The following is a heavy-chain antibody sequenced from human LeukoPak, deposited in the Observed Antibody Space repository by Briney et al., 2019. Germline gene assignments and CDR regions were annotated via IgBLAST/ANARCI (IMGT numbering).Heavy chain of an antibody. CDR3: ARVVYGDENYFDF. Sequence: PSGTLSLTCAVSGGSISTSNWWSWVRQPPGKGLRWIGEIYHSGSASSHPSLKSRVTISVDKSKDQFSLHLNSVIAADTAVYYCARVVYGDENYFDFWGQGTLVTVSS. CDR1: GGSISTSNW. D-gene: IGHD4-17*01. J-gene: IGHJ4*02. V-gene: IGHV4-4*02. CDR2: IYHSGSA.